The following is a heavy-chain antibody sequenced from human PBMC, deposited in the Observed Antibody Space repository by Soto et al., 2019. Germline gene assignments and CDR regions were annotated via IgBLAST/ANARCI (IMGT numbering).Heavy chain of an antibody. J-gene: IGHJ5*02. V-gene: IGHV4-30-4*01. Sequence: NLSRTLSLTCTVSGGSISSGDYYWSGIRQPPEKGLEWIGYIYYSGSTYYNPSLKSRVTISVDTSKNQFSLKLSPLTAAHTAVYYCATLPGVYYYYSSGSGLFDPWGRGTLDTVSS. CDR2: IYYSGST. D-gene: IGHD3-22*01. CDR1: GGSISSGDYY. CDR3: ATLPGVYYYYSSGSGLFDP.